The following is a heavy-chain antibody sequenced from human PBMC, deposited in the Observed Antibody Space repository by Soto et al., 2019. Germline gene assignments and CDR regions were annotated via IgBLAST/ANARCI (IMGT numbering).Heavy chain of an antibody. CDR3: VRPSNIVVVPAALVDYYYYGMDV. J-gene: IGHJ6*02. CDR1: GGTFSSYA. V-gene: IGHV1-69*01. D-gene: IGHD2-2*01. CDR2: IIPIFGTA. Sequence: QVQLVQSGAEVKKPGSSVKVSCKASGGTFSSYAISWVRQAPGQGLEWMGGIIPIFGTANYAQKFQGRVTITADESTSTAYMELSSLRSEDTAVYYCVRPSNIVVVPAALVDYYYYGMDVWGQGTTVTVSS.